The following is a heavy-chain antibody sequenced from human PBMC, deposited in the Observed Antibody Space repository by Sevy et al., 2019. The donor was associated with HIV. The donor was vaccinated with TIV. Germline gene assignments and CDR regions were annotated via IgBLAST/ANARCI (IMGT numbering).Heavy chain of an antibody. Sequence: SETLSLTCTVSGDSISTYYWSWIRQPPGKGLEWIGYIYYSGTTNYNPSLKSRVTISVDRSKNQFSLKLTSVTAADTGVYYCARAWSAYYYAMDVWGQGTTVTVSS. V-gene: IGHV4-59*01. CDR2: IYYSGTT. D-gene: IGHD3-3*01. CDR1: GDSISTYY. J-gene: IGHJ6*02. CDR3: ARAWSAYYYAMDV.